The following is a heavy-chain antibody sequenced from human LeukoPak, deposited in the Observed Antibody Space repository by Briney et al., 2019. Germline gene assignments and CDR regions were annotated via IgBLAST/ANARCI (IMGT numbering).Heavy chain of an antibody. Sequence: GGSLRLSCAASRFTFSPYWMSWVRQAPGKGLEWVANIKQDGSEKYYVDSVKGRFTISRDNAKNSLYLQMNSLRAEDTAVYYCARDSLRGVILDYWGQGTLVTVSS. D-gene: IGHD3-10*01. CDR1: RFTFSPYW. CDR3: ARDSLRGVILDY. CDR2: IKQDGSEK. V-gene: IGHV3-7*01. J-gene: IGHJ4*02.